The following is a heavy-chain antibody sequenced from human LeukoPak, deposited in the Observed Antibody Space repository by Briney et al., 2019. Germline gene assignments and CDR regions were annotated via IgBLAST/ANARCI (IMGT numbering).Heavy chain of an antibody. CDR3: TRDSPHAYDFWSGYFFDY. CDR1: GFTFGDYA. V-gene: IGHV3-49*04. D-gene: IGHD3-3*01. J-gene: IGHJ4*02. CDR2: IRSKAYGGTT. Sequence: GRSLGLSCTASGFTFGDYAMSWVRQAPGKGLEWVGFIRSKAYGGTTEYAASVKGRFTISRDDSKSIAYLQMHSLKTEDTAVYYCTRDSPHAYDFWSGYFFDYWGQGTLVTVSS.